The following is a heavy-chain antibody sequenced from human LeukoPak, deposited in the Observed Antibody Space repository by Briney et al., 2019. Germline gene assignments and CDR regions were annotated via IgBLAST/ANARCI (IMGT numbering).Heavy chain of an antibody. D-gene: IGHD3-22*01. CDR2: IIYSGSS. Sequence: SETLSLTCAVYGGSFSGYYWSWIRQSPGKGLEWIGYIIYSGSSNHNPSLKSRVTISIDTSKNQFSLKLSSVTAADTAVYYCARAWVLTQIVVVTSTLGYMDVWGKGTTVTVSS. CDR3: ARAWVLTQIVVVTSTLGYMDV. V-gene: IGHV4-59*01. J-gene: IGHJ6*03. CDR1: GGSFSGYY.